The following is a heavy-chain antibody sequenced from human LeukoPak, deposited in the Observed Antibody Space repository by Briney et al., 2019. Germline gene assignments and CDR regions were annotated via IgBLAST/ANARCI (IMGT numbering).Heavy chain of an antibody. CDR1: GDSISSGDYY. CDR2: ISSSGST. D-gene: IGHD3-22*01. CDR3: ARGPYSYDSSGAFDI. V-gene: IGHV4-61*02. Sequence: SETLSLTCTVSGDSISSGDYYWSWLRQPAGKGLEWIGRISSSGSTDYNPSLKSRVTISVDTSKNQFSLKLSSVTAADTAVYFCARGPYSYDSSGAFDIWGQGTMVTVSS. J-gene: IGHJ3*02.